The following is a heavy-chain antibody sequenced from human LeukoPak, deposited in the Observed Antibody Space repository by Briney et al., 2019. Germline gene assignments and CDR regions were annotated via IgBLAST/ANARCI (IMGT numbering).Heavy chain of an antibody. V-gene: IGHV3-21*01. CDR1: GFTFDDYA. D-gene: IGHD5-18*01. Sequence: PGGSLRLSCAASGFTFDDYAMHWVRQAPGKGLEWVSSISSSSSYIYYADSVKGRFTISRDNARNSLYLQMNSLRAEDTSVYYCVRADGNYGYVFDYWGQGTLVTVSS. CDR3: VRADGNYGYVFDY. CDR2: ISSSSSYI. J-gene: IGHJ4*02.